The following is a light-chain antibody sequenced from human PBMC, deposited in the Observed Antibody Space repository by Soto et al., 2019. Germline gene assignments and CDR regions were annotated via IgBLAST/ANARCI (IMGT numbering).Light chain of an antibody. J-gene: IGLJ3*02. CDR3: SLYTISRV. Sequence: QSALTQPASVSGSPGQSITISCTGTTSDLGDYKYISWYQQHPGKVPKLIIYEVTNRPSGVSNRFSGSKSGNTASLTISGLQSEDEADYYCSLYTISRVFGGATKLTVL. CDR1: TSDLGDYKY. V-gene: IGLV2-14*01. CDR2: EVT.